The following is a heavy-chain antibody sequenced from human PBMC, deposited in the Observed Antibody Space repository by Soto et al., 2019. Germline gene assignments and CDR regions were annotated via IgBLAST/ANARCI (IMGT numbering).Heavy chain of an antibody. D-gene: IGHD3-9*01. J-gene: IGHJ4*02. CDR2: IYYSGST. CDR1: GGSISSSSYY. Sequence: QLQLQESGPGLVKPSETLSLTCTVSGGSISSSSYYWGWIRQPPGKGLEWIGSIYYSGSTYYTQSRTSRTTISIVTSKNQFSLKLSSVPAADTAVYYCARRTRYYDIVTGYYSFDYWGQGTLVTVSS. CDR3: ARRTRYYDIVTGYYSFDY. V-gene: IGHV4-39*01.